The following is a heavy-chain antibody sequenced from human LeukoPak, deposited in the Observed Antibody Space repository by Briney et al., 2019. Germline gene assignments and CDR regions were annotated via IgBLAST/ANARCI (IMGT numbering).Heavy chain of an antibody. J-gene: IGHJ4*02. CDR3: AKDKRIVVVTYYFDY. CDR2: ISSSGSTI. D-gene: IGHD3-22*01. V-gene: IGHV3-48*03. Sequence: PGGSLRLSCAASGFTFSSYEMNWVRQAPGKGLEWVSYISSSGSTIYYADSVKGRFTISRDNSKNTLYLQMNSLRAEDTAVYYCAKDKRIVVVTYYFDYWGQGTLVTVSS. CDR1: GFTFSSYE.